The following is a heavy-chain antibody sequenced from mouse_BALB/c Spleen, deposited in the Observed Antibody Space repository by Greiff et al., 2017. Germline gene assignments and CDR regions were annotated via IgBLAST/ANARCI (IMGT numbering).Heavy chain of an antibody. V-gene: IGHV3-6*02. CDR1: GYSITSGYY. J-gene: IGHJ4*01. CDR3: ARRNLYYAMDY. CDR2: ISYDGSN. Sequence: EVQLQQSGPGLVKPSQSLSLTCSVTGYSITSGYYWNWIRQFPGNKLEWMGYISYDGSNNYNPSLKNRISITRDTSKNQFFLKLNSVTTEDTATYYCARRNLYYAMDYWGQGTSVTVSS.